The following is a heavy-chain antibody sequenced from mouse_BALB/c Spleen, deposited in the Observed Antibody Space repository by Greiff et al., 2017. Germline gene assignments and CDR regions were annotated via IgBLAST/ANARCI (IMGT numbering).Heavy chain of an antibody. CDR1: GYTFTSYW. D-gene: IGHD2-4*01. V-gene: IGHV1-5*01. CDR2: IYPGNSDT. Sequence: VQLQQSGTVLARPGASVKMSCKASGYTFTSYWMHWVKQRPGQGLEWIGAIYPGNSDTSYNQKFKGKAKLTAVTSTSTAYMELSSLTNEDSAVYYCTRYSMITTGTWFAYWGQGTLVTVSA. CDR3: TRYSMITTGTWFAY. J-gene: IGHJ3*01.